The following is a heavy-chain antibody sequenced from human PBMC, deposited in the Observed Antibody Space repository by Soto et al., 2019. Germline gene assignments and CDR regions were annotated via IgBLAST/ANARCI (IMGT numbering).Heavy chain of an antibody. V-gene: IGHV3-48*01. CDR3: ARDLNYGLFDY. Sequence: EVQLVESGGGLVQPGGSLRLSCAASGFTFSSYSMNWVRQAPGKGLEWVSYISSSSSTIYYADSVKGRFTISRENAKKSLYLQTNSLRSEDIAVYYCARDLNYGLFDYWGQGTLVTVSS. CDR2: ISSSSSTI. J-gene: IGHJ4*02. D-gene: IGHD4-17*01. CDR1: GFTFSSYS.